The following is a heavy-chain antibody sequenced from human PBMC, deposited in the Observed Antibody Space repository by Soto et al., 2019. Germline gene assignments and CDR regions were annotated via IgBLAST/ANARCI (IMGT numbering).Heavy chain of an antibody. J-gene: IGHJ4*02. V-gene: IGHV3-64D*08. Sequence: PGRSLRLSCSASGFTFSSYAMHWVRQAPGKGLEYVSAISSNGGSTYYADSVKGRFTISRDNSKNTLYLQMSSLRAEDTAVYYCVKDTFLHVAGTCDFDYWGQGTLVTVSS. CDR1: GFTFSSYA. CDR3: VKDTFLHVAGTCDFDY. D-gene: IGHD6-19*01. CDR2: ISSNGGST.